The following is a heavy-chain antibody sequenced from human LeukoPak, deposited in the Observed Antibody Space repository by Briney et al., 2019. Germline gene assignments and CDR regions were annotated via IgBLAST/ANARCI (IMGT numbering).Heavy chain of an antibody. CDR2: IRAGDDKT. CDR3: ARGFRPCSGTTCYLHFHL. CDR1: GFTFSSYA. J-gene: IGHJ1*01. Sequence: GGSLRLSCAASGFTFSSYAMSWVRQAPGKGLEWVSSIRAGDDKTFYSDSVEGRFTISRDNSKNTLYLQMSSLRAEDTAVYYCARGFRPCSGTTCYLHFHLWGQSTQVTVST. V-gene: IGHV3-23*01. D-gene: IGHD2-2*01.